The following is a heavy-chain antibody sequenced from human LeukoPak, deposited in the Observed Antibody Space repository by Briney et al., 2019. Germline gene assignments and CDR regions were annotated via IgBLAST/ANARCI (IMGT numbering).Heavy chain of an antibody. J-gene: IGHJ5*02. D-gene: IGHD3-3*01. Sequence: GESLKISCKGSGYSVTSYWIGWVRQMPGKGLEWMGIIYPGDSDTRYSPSFQGQVTISADKSISTAYLQWSSLKASDTAMYYCARSYYDFWSGVIGWFDPWGQGTLVTVSS. CDR3: ARSYYDFWSGVIGWFDP. V-gene: IGHV5-51*01. CDR1: GYSVTSYW. CDR2: IYPGDSDT.